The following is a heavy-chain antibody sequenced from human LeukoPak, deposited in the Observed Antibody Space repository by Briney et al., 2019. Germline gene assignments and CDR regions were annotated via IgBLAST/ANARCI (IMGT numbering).Heavy chain of an antibody. J-gene: IGHJ4*02. Sequence: ASVKVSCKASGYTFTTYAMHWVRQAPGQRLEWMGWINTAKGHTKYSQKFQGRVTIIRDTSASTAYMELSSLRSGDTAVYYCATHIVVVTAPLGYWGQGTLVTVSS. CDR2: INTAKGHT. D-gene: IGHD2-21*02. V-gene: IGHV1-3*04. CDR1: GYTFTTYA. CDR3: ATHIVVVTAPLGY.